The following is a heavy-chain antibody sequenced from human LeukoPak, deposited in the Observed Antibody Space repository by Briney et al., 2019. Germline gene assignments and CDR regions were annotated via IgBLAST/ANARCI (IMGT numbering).Heavy chain of an antibody. D-gene: IGHD3-22*01. V-gene: IGHV3-53*01. CDR3: ARGSASGYFLYFDY. CDR2: IYSGGST. J-gene: IGHJ4*02. CDR1: GFTFSSNY. Sequence: GGSLRLSCAASGFTFSSNYMSWVRQAPGKGLEWVAVIYSGGSTYYSDSVKGRFTISRDNSKNTLYLQMNSLRAEDTAVYYCARGSASGYFLYFDYWGQGTLVTVSS.